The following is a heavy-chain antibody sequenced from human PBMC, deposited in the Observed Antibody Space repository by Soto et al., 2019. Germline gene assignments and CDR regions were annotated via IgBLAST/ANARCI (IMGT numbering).Heavy chain of an antibody. CDR1: GFTFSNAW. V-gene: IGHV3-15*07. CDR3: TTDGDYPVDTGPF. Sequence: EVQLVESGGGLVKPGGSLRLSCAASGFTFSNAWMNWVRQAPGKGLEWVGRIKSKTDGGTTDYAAPVKVRFTISRDDSTNKLYMQMNSLKTEDTAVYYWTTDGDYPVDTGPFWGQGTLVTVSS. J-gene: IGHJ4*02. D-gene: IGHD5-18*01. CDR2: IKSKTDGGTT.